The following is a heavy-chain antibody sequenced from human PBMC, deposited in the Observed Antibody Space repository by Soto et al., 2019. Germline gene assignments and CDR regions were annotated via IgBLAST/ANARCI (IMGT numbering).Heavy chain of an antibody. D-gene: IGHD3-22*01. CDR1: GYSFTSYW. Sequence: GESLKISCKGSGYSFTSYWIVWVRQMPGKGLEWMGIIYPDDSDSRYSPSFQGQVTISADKSISTAYLQWSSLKASDTAMYYCARQTHYGSSAKRGFDVWGQGTMVTVSS. CDR2: IYPDDSDS. J-gene: IGHJ3*01. V-gene: IGHV5-51*01. CDR3: ARQTHYGSSAKRGFDV.